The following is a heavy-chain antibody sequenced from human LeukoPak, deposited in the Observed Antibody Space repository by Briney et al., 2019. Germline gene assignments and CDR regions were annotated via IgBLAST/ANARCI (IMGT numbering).Heavy chain of an antibody. Sequence: ASVKVSCKASGYTYTSNAMHWVRQAPGQRLEWMGCINAGNGNTKYSQKFQGRVTITRDTSASTAYMELSSPRSEDTAVYYCARVNYDILTGYSGAVYYFDYWGQGTLVTVSS. CDR3: ARVNYDILTGYSGAVYYFDY. J-gene: IGHJ4*02. CDR2: INAGNGNT. V-gene: IGHV1-3*01. D-gene: IGHD3-9*01. CDR1: GYTYTSNA.